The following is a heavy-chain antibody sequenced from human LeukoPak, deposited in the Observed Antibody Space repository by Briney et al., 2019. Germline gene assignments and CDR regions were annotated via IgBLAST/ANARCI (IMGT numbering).Heavy chain of an antibody. CDR1: GGSISSYY. CDR3: ARARMYYYDSSGYYPLGYYYYYMDV. D-gene: IGHD3-22*01. CDR2: IYYSGST. Sequence: SETLSLTCTVSGGSISSYYWSWIRQPPGKGLEGIGYIYYSGSTNYNPSLKSRVTISVDTSKNQFSLKLSSVTAADTAVYYCARARMYYYDSSGYYPLGYYYYYMDVWGKGTTVTVSS. V-gene: IGHV4-59*01. J-gene: IGHJ6*03.